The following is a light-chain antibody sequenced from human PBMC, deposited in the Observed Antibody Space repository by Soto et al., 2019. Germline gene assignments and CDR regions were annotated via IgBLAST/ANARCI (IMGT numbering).Light chain of an antibody. CDR3: QHYGSSWT. J-gene: IGKJ1*01. Sequence: EIVLTQSPGTLSLSPGDRATLSCRASQSVSSTYLAWYQQKPGQAPRLLLYGASRRATGVPDRFSGSGSGTDFTLTIGRLEPEDFAVFYCQHYGSSWTFGQGTKVEI. CDR1: QSVSSTY. V-gene: IGKV3-20*01. CDR2: GAS.